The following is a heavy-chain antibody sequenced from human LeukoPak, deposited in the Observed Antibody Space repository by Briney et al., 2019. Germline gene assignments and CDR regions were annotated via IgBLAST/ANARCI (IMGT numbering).Heavy chain of an antibody. J-gene: IGHJ3*02. D-gene: IGHD3-3*01. CDR3: ARIGPNRYDFWSGPNAFDI. Sequence: PSETLSLTCTVSGGSISSSSYYWGWIRQPPGKGLEWIGSIYYSGSTNYNPSLKSRVTISVDTSKNQFSLKLSSVTAADTAVYYCARIGPNRYDFWSGPNAFDIWGQGTMVTVSS. CDR1: GGSISSSSYY. V-gene: IGHV4-39*07. CDR2: IYYSGST.